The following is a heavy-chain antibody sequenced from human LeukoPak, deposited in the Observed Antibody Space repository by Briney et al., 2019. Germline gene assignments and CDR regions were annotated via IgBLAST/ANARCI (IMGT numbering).Heavy chain of an antibody. CDR2: IYYSGST. D-gene: IGHD5-12*01. Sequence: SETLSLTCTVSGGSISSYYWSWIRQPPGKGLEWIGYIYYSGSTNYNPSLKSRVTLSVDTSKSQFSLKLSSVTAADTAVYYCARVGYSGYGYYFDNWGQGTLVTVPS. CDR1: GGSISSYY. V-gene: IGHV4-59*01. CDR3: ARVGYSGYGYYFDN. J-gene: IGHJ4*02.